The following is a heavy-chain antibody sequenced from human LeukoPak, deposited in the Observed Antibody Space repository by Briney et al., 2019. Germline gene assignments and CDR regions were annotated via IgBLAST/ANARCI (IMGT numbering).Heavy chain of an antibody. CDR2: ISYDGSDK. CDR3: AKGLEHHDILTVPSAEYFQH. V-gene: IGHV3-30*18. J-gene: IGHJ1*01. Sequence: PGGSLRLSCAASGFTFSSYGMHWVRQAPGKGLEWVAVISYDGSDKYYADSVKGRFTISRDNSKNTLYLQMNSLRAEDTAVYYCAKGLEHHDILTVPSAEYFQHWGQGTLVTVSS. CDR1: GFTFSSYG. D-gene: IGHD3-9*01.